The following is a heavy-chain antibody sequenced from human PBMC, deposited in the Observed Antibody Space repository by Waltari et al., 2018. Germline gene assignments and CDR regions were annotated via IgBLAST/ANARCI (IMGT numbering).Heavy chain of an antibody. J-gene: IGHJ6*02. V-gene: IGHV3-74*01. CDR3: ARESTTMVRGVGYYYYGKDV. CDR2: ISSDGSRT. D-gene: IGHD3-10*01. Sequence: EVQLVESGGGLVQPGGSLRLSCAASGFTFSSYWMHWVRPAPGKGLVWVSRISSDGSRTSYADSVKGRFTISRDNAKNTLYLQMNSLRAEDTALYYCARESTTMVRGVGYYYYGKDVWGQGTTVTVSS. CDR1: GFTFSSYW.